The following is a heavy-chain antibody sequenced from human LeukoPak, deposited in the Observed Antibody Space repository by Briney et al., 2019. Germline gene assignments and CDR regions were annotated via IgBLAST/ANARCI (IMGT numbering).Heavy chain of an antibody. CDR1: GYSFISYW. V-gene: IGHV5-10-1*01. J-gene: IGHJ5*02. CDR2: IDPSNSYT. CDR3: ARHWGYCTSTSCPNWFDP. D-gene: IGHD2-2*01. Sequence: GESLKISCKGSGYSFISYWISWVRQMPRKGLEWMGNIDPSNSYTNYSPSFQGHVTISADKSISTAYLQWSSLKASDTAMYYCARHWGYCTSTSCPNWFDPWGQGTLVTVSS.